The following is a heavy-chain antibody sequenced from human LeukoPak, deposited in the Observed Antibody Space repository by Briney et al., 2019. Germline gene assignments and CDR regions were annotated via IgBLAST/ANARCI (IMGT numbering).Heavy chain of an antibody. V-gene: IGHV3-21*01. D-gene: IGHD5-24*01. CDR3: ARTGDGYSSFSYYYYMDV. Sequence: GGSLRLSCAASGFTFSSYSMNWVRQAPGKGLEWVSSISSSSSYIYYADSVKGRFTISRDNAKNSLYLQMNSLRAEDTAVYYCARTGDGYSSFSYYYYMDVWGKGTTVSVSS. J-gene: IGHJ6*03. CDR2: ISSSSSYI. CDR1: GFTFSSYS.